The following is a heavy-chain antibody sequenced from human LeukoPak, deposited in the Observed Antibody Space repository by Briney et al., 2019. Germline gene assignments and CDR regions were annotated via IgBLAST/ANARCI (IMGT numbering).Heavy chain of an antibody. CDR1: GFTFPTHA. CDR2: IRVSDGAA. V-gene: IGHV3-23*01. D-gene: IGHD4-17*01. Sequence: GGSLRLSCAASGFTFPTHAMKWVRQAPGKGLEWVSSIRVSDGAAFYADSVKGRFTISRDDSKNTLFLQMNSLRAEDTAVYYCARGKSAEVTNDYWGQGTLVTVSS. J-gene: IGHJ4*02. CDR3: ARGKSAEVTNDY.